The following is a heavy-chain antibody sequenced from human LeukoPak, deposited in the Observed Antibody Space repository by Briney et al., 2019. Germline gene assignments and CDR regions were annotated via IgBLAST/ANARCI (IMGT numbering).Heavy chain of an antibody. J-gene: IGHJ6*03. D-gene: IGHD4-23*01. Sequence: GGSLRLSCAASGFTFSSYAMSWVRQAPGKGLEWVSAISGSGGSTYYADSVKGRFTISGDNSKNTLYLQMNSLRAEDTAVYYCAKENGGYYLYYYYMDVWGKGTTATVSS. CDR2: ISGSGGST. V-gene: IGHV3-23*01. CDR3: AKENGGYYLYYYYMDV. CDR1: GFTFSSYA.